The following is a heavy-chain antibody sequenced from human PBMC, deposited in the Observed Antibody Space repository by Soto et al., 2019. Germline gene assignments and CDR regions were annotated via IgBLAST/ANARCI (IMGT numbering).Heavy chain of an antibody. CDR1: GFTFTNYA. Sequence: GGSLRLSCTVSGFTFTNYAFHWVRQAPGKGLEWVAIISFDASKEYYADAVKDRFTISRDNSKNTLYLQMSSLTVEDTDVYYCARPNHGSGNFQPAALDLCGQGALVAV. CDR3: ARPNHGSGNFQPAALDL. D-gene: IGHD1-26*01. V-gene: IGHV3-30*04. CDR2: ISFDASKE. J-gene: IGHJ3*01.